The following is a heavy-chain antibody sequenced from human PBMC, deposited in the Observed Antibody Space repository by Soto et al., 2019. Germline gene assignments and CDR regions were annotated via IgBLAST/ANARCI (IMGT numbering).Heavy chain of an antibody. D-gene: IGHD1-26*01. CDR1: WGSSVDFC. J-gene: IGHJ4*02. Sequence: SQILSLRWSVVWGSSVDFCCSCIRQPPGKGLEWIVYMDYSGNTYYNPSLKSRVTMSRDTSKNHLSLRLSSVTAADRAVYYCATHYSDWAFDNWGQGTLVTVSS. CDR2: MDYSGNT. V-gene: IGHV4-59*08. CDR3: ATHYSDWAFDN.